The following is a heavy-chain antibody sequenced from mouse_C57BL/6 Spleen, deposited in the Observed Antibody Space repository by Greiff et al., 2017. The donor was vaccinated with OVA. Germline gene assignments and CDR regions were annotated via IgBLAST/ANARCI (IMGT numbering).Heavy chain of an antibody. CDR2: IDPEDGDT. CDR3: TTIYYYGSSYEAY. V-gene: IGHV14-1*01. CDR1: GFNIKDYY. Sequence: EVQLQQSGAELVRPGASVKLSCTASGFNIKDYYMHWVKQRPEQGLEWIGRIDPEDGDTEYAPKFQGKATMTADTSSNTAYLQLSSLTSEDTAVYYCTTIYYYGSSYEAYWGQGTLVTVSA. D-gene: IGHD1-1*01. J-gene: IGHJ3*01.